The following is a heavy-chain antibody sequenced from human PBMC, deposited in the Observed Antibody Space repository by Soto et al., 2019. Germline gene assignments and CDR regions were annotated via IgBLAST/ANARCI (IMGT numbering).Heavy chain of an antibody. Sequence: AAVQVSCKTSGCTFTKYYIHWVRQAPGQGLEWMGVINPSGISTTYAQKFQGRVTMTRDTSTSTVYMDLSSLRPEDTAVYFCARVPGSYRAPCSGGSCYLFDYWGQGTLVTVSS. J-gene: IGHJ4*02. CDR3: ARVPGSYRAPCSGGSCYLFDY. CDR2: INPSGIST. D-gene: IGHD2-15*01. V-gene: IGHV1-46*01. CDR1: GCTFTKYY.